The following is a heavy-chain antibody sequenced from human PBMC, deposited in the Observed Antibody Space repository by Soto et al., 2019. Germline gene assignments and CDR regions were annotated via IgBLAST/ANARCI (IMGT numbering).Heavy chain of an antibody. V-gene: IGHV4-34*01. J-gene: IGHJ4*02. D-gene: IGHD3-3*01. CDR1: GGSFSDYH. Sequence: SETLSLTCAVSGGSFSDYHWAWIRQSPGKGLEWIGEINHSGSTNYNPSLKTRVTISIATYKRQFSLKLTSVTAADTAVYYCARGHPTFTYYDFWSWGQGTQVTVSS. CDR3: ARGHPTFTYYDFWS. CDR2: INHSGST.